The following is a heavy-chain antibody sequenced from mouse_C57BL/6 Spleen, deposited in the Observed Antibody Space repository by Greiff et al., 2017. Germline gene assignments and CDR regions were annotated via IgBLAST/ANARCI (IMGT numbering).Heavy chain of an antibody. Sequence: VQGVESGAELVRPGASVKLSCKASGYTFTDYYINWVKQRPGQGLEWIARIYPGSGNTYYNEKFKGKATLTAEKSSSTAYMQLSSLTSEDSAVYFCARRSWDHYFDYWGQGTTLTVSS. CDR2: IYPGSGNT. V-gene: IGHV1-76*01. J-gene: IGHJ2*01. CDR1: GYTFTDYY. CDR3: ARRSWDHYFDY. D-gene: IGHD4-1*01.